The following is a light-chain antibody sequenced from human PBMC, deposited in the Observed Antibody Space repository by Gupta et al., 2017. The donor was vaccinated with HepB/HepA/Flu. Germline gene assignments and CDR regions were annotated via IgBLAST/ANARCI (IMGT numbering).Light chain of an antibody. CDR3: ASFTITNPRVL. V-gene: IGLV2-14*03. CDR2: DVN. J-gene: IGLJ3*02. CDR1: SSDVGGFNY. Sequence: QSALAQIASVSASPGQSITIPCTGTSSDVGGFNYVSWYQHHPGKGPKLLIYDVNNRPSGISDRFSGSKSGNTASLTISGLQVEDEADYCCASFTITNPRVLFGGGTKLTVL.